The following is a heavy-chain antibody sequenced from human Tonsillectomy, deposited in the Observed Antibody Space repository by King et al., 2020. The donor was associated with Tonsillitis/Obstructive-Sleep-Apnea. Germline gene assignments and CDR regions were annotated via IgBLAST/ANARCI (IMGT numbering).Heavy chain of an antibody. Sequence: VQLQQWGAGLLKPSETLSLTCAVYGGSFSGYYWSWIRQPPGKGLEWIGEIDHSGGTNYNPSLKSRVTISVDTSNNQFSLKLSSVTAADTAVYYCARETPGSSGIDYWGQGTLVTVSS. J-gene: IGHJ4*02. CDR3: ARETPGSSGIDY. D-gene: IGHD3-10*01. CDR2: IDHSGGT. V-gene: IGHV4-34*01. CDR1: GGSFSGYY.